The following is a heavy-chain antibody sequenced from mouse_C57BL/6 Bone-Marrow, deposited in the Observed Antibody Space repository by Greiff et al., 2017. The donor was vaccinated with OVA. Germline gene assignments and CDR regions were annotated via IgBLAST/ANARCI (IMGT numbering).Heavy chain of an antibody. J-gene: IGHJ4*01. CDR1: GFTFSDYY. Sequence: EVKLMESGGGLVQPGGSLKLSCAASGFTFSDYYMYWVRQTPEKRLEWVAYISNGGGSTYYPDTVKGRFTISRDNAKNTLYLQMSRLKSEDTAMYYCASYGYDGRHYAMDYWGQGTSVTVSS. CDR2: ISNGGGST. CDR3: ASYGYDGRHYAMDY. D-gene: IGHD2-2*01. V-gene: IGHV5-12*01.